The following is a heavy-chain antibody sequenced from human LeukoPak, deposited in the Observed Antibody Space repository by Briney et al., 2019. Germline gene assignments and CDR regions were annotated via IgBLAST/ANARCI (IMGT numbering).Heavy chain of an antibody. Sequence: GGSLRLSCAASGFTFSSYGTHWVRQAPGKGLEWVAFIRYDGSNKYYADSVKGRFTISRDNSKNTLYLQMNSLRAEDTAVYYCAKDGPGGYSYGPRYLDYWGQGTLVTVSS. CDR2: IRYDGSNK. CDR3: AKDGPGGYSYGPRYLDY. CDR1: GFTFSSYG. J-gene: IGHJ4*02. V-gene: IGHV3-30*02. D-gene: IGHD5-18*01.